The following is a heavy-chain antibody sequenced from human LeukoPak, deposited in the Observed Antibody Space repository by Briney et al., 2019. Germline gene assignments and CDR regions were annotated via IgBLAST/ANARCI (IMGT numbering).Heavy chain of an antibody. D-gene: IGHD3-3*01. Sequence: PGGSLRLSCAASGFTFSSYAMSWVRQAPGKGLEWVSAISGSGGSTYYADSVKGRFTISRDNSKNTLYLQMNSLRAEDTAVYYCARGESKRFLEWLFFDYWGQGTLVTVSS. CDR2: ISGSGGST. CDR1: GFTFSSYA. CDR3: ARGESKRFLEWLFFDY. J-gene: IGHJ4*02. V-gene: IGHV3-23*01.